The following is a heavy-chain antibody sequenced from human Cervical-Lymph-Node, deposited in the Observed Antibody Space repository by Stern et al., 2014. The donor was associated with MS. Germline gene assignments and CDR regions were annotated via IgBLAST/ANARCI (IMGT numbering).Heavy chain of an antibody. CDR1: GFTFSSYG. D-gene: IGHD4-11*01. Sequence: VQLLESGGGVVQPGRSLRLSCAASGFTFSSYGMHWVRQAPGKGLEWVAVISSDGSNKYYADSVKGRFTISRDNSKNTLYLQMNSLRAEDTAVYYCAKDTLRVDYSNYGDAFDIWGQGTMVTVSS. CDR3: AKDTLRVDYSNYGDAFDI. V-gene: IGHV3-30*18. CDR2: ISSDGSNK. J-gene: IGHJ3*02.